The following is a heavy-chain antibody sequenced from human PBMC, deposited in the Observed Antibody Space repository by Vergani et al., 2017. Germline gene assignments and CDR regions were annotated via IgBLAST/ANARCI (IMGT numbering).Heavy chain of an antibody. V-gene: IGHV1-2*02. CDR3: ARGVXVPAATTYYDFWSGYYREVWFDP. CDR2: INPNSGGT. CDR1: GYTFTGYY. J-gene: IGHJ5*02. Sequence: QVQLVQSGAEVKKPGASVKVSCKASGYTFTGYYMHWVRQAPGQGLEWMGWINPNSGGTNYAQKFQGRVTMTRDTSISTAYMELSRLRSDDTAVYYCARGVXVPAATTYYDFWSGYYREVWFDPWGQGTLVTVSS. D-gene: IGHD3-3*01.